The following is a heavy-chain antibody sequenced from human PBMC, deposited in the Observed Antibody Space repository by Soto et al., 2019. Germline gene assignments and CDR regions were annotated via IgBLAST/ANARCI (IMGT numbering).Heavy chain of an antibody. CDR1: GLTFSSYA. CDR2: ISGSGGST. CDR3: ANPGITIFGVVTEYYFDY. J-gene: IGHJ4*02. Sequence: EVQLLESGGGLVQPGGSLRLSCAASGLTFSSYAMSWVRQAPGKGLEWVSSISGSGGSTYYADSVKGRFTISRDNSKNTLYLQMNSLRAEDTAVYYCANPGITIFGVVTEYYFDYWGQGTLVTVSS. V-gene: IGHV3-23*01. D-gene: IGHD3-3*01.